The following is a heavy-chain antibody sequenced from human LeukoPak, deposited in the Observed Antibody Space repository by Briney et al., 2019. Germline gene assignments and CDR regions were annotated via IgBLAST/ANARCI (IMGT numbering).Heavy chain of an antibody. V-gene: IGHV3-9*01. Sequence: GGSLRLSCAASGFTFSDYYMSWVRQAPGKGLEWVSGISWNSGSIGYADSVKGRFTISRDNAKNSLYLQMNSLRAEDTALYYCAKDSIVGATDLLDYFDYWGQGTLVTVSS. CDR3: AKDSIVGATDLLDYFDY. J-gene: IGHJ4*02. CDR1: GFTFSDYY. D-gene: IGHD1-26*01. CDR2: ISWNSGSI.